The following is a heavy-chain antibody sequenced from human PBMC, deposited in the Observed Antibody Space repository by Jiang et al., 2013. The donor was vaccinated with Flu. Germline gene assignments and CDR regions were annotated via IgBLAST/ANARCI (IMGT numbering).Heavy chain of an antibody. V-gene: IGHV3-30-3*01. Sequence: VQLLESGGGVVQPGTSLRLSCAASGFSLTRYAMHWVRQAPGKGLEWVSLISYDGNIRYYSDSVRGRFTISRDSSKNTVFLQINSPRPEDTAVYYCAKEGKRQWLVFFTSWGQGTLVTVSS. CDR1: GFSLTRYA. CDR3: AKEGKRQWLVFFTS. CDR2: ISYDGNIR. D-gene: IGHD6-19*01. J-gene: IGHJ5*02.